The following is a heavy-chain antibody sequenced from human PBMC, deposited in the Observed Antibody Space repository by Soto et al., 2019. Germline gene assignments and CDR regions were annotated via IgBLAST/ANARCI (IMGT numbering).Heavy chain of an antibody. CDR3: ARVIGGNYYYGMDV. V-gene: IGHV3-30-3*01. CDR1: GFTFSSYA. CDR2: ISYDGSNK. Sequence: GSLRLSCAASGFTFSSYAMHWVRQAPGKGLEWVAVISYDGSNKYYADSVKGRFTISRDNSKNTLYLQMNSLRAEDTAVYYCARVIGGNYYYGMDVWGQGTTVTVSS. J-gene: IGHJ6*02. D-gene: IGHD3-16*02.